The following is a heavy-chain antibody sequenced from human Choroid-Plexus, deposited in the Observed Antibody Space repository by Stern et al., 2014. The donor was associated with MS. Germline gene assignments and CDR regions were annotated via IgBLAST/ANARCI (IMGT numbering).Heavy chain of an antibody. CDR1: GFTLGSCA. CDR2: VSYDGSNK. CDR3: AKDRQYLTYFFDH. V-gene: IGHV3-30*18. Sequence: VQLVESGGGVVKPGRPLRLSCVASGFTLGSCALHWVRQAPGKGLEWVGGVSYDGSNKYYTDSVKGLFTISRYNSHNTLYMQMSSLRPEDTALYYCAKDRQYLTYFFDHWGQGSLVTVSS. J-gene: IGHJ5*02. D-gene: IGHD2/OR15-2a*01.